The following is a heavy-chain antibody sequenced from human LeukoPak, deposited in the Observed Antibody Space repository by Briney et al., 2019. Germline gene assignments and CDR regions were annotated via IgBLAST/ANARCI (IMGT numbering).Heavy chain of an antibody. CDR1: GFTFSSYS. V-gene: IGHV3-48*02. CDR3: ARMLEWELPRGFSYYYYYGMDV. Sequence: LTGGSLRLSCAASGFTFSSYSMNWVRQAPGKGLEWVSYISSSSSTIYYADSVKGRFTISRDNAKNSLYLQMNSLRDEDTAVYYCARMLEWELPRGFSYYYYYGMDVWGQGTTVTVSS. J-gene: IGHJ6*02. CDR2: ISSSSSTI. D-gene: IGHD1-26*01.